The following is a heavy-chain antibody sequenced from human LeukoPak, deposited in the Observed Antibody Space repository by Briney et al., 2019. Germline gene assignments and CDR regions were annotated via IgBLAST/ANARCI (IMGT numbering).Heavy chain of an antibody. CDR3: AKRDSSGSYYFDY. V-gene: IGHV3-30*18. J-gene: IGHJ4*02. Sequence: GGSLRLSCAASGFTFSNYGIHWVRQAPGKGLGWVAVILYDGSNKYYADSVKGRFTISRDNSKNTLYLQMNSLRAEDTAVFYCAKRDSSGSYYFDYWGQGTLVTVSS. CDR1: GFTFSNYG. CDR2: ILYDGSNK. D-gene: IGHD3-22*01.